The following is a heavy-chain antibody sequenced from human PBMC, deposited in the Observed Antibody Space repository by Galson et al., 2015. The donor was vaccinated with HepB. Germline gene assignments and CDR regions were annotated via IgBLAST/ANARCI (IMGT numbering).Heavy chain of an antibody. CDR2: IIPIFGTT. J-gene: IGHJ3*02. V-gene: IGHV1-69*13. Sequence: SVKVSCKASGGTFSSYAISWVRQAPGQGLEWMGGIIPIFGTTNYAQKFQGRVTITADESTSTAYMELSSLRSEDTAVYYCASLEGTVTGTTELDDIWGQGTMVTVSS. CDR3: ASLEGTVTGTTELDDI. CDR1: GGTFSSYA. D-gene: IGHD1-20*01.